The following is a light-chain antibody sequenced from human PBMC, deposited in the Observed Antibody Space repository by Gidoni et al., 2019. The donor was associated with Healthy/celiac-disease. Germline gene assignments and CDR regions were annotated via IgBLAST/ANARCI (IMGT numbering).Light chain of an antibody. V-gene: IGKV3-20*01. CDR3: QQYGSSPLT. Sequence: EIVLTQPPGTLSLSPGERATLSCRASQSVSSSYSAWYQQKPGQAPRLLIYGASSRATGIPDRFSGSGSGTDFTLTISRLEPEDFAVYYCQQYGSSPLTFGQGTRLEIK. CDR2: GAS. CDR1: QSVSSSY. J-gene: IGKJ5*01.